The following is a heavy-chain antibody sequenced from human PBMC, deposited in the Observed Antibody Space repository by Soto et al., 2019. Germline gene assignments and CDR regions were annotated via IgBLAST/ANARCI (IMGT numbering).Heavy chain of an antibody. CDR2: VGGRGATT. Sequence: GGSLRLSCAASGFTFSSYAMNWVRQAPGKGLEWVSVVGGRGATTYYANSVKGRFTISRDNSKNTLYLQMNSLRAEDTAIYYCAKANAAVGRPFYSYGMDVWGQGITVTVSS. V-gene: IGHV3-23*01. J-gene: IGHJ6*02. D-gene: IGHD6-13*01. CDR1: GFTFSSYA. CDR3: AKANAAVGRPFYSYGMDV.